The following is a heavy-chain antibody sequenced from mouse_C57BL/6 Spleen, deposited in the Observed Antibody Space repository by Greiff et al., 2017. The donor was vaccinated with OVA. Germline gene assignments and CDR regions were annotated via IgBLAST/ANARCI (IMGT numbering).Heavy chain of an antibody. D-gene: IGHD3-3*01. V-gene: IGHV5-17*01. Sequence: EVQLVESGGGLVKPGGSLKLSCAASGFTFSDYGMHWVRQAPEKGLEWVAYISSGSSTIYYADTVKGRFTISRDNAKNTLFLQMTSLRSEDTAMYYCARGGRQYYFDYWGQGTTLTVSS. CDR3: ARGGRQYYFDY. CDR1: GFTFSDYG. J-gene: IGHJ2*01. CDR2: ISSGSSTI.